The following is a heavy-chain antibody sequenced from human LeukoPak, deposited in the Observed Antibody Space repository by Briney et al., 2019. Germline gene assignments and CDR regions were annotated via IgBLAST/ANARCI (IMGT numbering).Heavy chain of an antibody. Sequence: ASVKVSCKVSGDTLTELSTHWVRQAPGKGLEWMGGFDPEHGEMIYAQKLQGRVTMTEDRSTDTAYMELSSLRSEDAAVYYCATGGPWDLLKYWGQGTLVTVSS. D-gene: IGHD3-9*01. CDR3: ATGGPWDLLKY. CDR1: GDTLTELS. J-gene: IGHJ4*02. V-gene: IGHV1-24*01. CDR2: FDPEHGEM.